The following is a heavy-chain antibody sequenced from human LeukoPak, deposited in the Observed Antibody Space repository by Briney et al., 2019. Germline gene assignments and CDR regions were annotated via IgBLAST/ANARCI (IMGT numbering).Heavy chain of an antibody. V-gene: IGHV3-53*01. Sequence: QPGGSLRLSCAASGFTVSRSYMTWVRQAPGKGLEWISVIYSGGSTYYADSVKGRFTISRDNPKNMMYLQMNRLRADDTAVYYCARADMAFFDYWGQGTLVTVSS. CDR2: IYSGGST. J-gene: IGHJ4*02. D-gene: IGHD5-24*01. CDR1: GFTVSRSY. CDR3: ARADMAFFDY.